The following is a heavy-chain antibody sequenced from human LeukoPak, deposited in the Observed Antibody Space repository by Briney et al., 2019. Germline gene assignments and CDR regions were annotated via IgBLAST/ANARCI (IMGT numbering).Heavy chain of an antibody. Sequence: PSETPSLTRTVSGGSLTSSSYYWGWTRQPPGKGLGWLGCMYYSGSTYYTPSLKSRVAISADTSKSQCSLKLSSVTAADTPVYYCARHEWRSPFDYWGQGTLVTVSS. CDR2: MYYSGST. V-gene: IGHV4-39*01. D-gene: IGHD2-8*01. J-gene: IGHJ4*02. CDR3: ARHEWRSPFDY. CDR1: GGSLTSSSYY.